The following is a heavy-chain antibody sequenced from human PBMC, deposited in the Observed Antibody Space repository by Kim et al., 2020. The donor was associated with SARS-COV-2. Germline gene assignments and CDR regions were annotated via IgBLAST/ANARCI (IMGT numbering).Heavy chain of an antibody. CDR1: GFTFSSHW. CDR2: INSDGTRI. D-gene: IGHD6-13*01. CDR3: ARGSSTFLYSHIDY. J-gene: IGHJ4*02. V-gene: IGHV3-74*01. Sequence: GGSLRLSCEGSGFTFSSHWMHWVRQDPVRGLVWVSHINSDGTRISYADSVKGRFSVSRDNVKSTLYLQMNSLRVDDTAVYFCARGSSTFLYSHIDYWGRGSLVTVSS.